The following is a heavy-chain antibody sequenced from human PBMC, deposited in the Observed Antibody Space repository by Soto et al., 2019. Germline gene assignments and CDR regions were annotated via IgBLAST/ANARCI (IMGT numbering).Heavy chain of an antibody. Sequence: SETLSLTCTVSGGSVSSGSYYWSWIRQPPGKGLEWIGYIYYSGSTNYNPSLKSRVTISVDTSKNQFSLKLSSVTAADTAVYYCARDASPASESLAFDIWGQGTMVTVSS. CDR1: GGSVSSGSYY. CDR2: IYYSGST. CDR3: ARDASPASESLAFDI. V-gene: IGHV4-61*01. J-gene: IGHJ3*02.